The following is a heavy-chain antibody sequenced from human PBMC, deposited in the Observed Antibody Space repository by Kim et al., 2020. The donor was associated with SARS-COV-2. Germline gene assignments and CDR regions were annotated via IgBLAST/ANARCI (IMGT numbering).Heavy chain of an antibody. J-gene: IGHJ6*02. V-gene: IGHV3-74*01. Sequence: GGSLRLSCAASGFTFSSYWMYWVRQAPGKGLVWVSRINSDGSSTSYADSVKGRFTISRDNAKNTLYLQMNSLRAEDTAVYYCARPLALGDYYYGMDVWGQGTTVTVSS. CDR1: GFTFSSYW. CDR2: INSDGSST. CDR3: ARPLALGDYYYGMDV.